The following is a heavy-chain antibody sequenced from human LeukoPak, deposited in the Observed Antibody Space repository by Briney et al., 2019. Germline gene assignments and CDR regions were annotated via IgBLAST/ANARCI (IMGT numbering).Heavy chain of an antibody. CDR1: GYTFTSYG. D-gene: IGHD2-8*01. CDR2: ISAYNGNT. J-gene: IGHJ6*03. V-gene: IGHV1-18*01. Sequence: ASVKVSCKASGYTFTSYGISWVRQAPGQGLEWMGWISAYNGNTNYAQKLQGRVTMTTDTSTSTAYMELRSLRSGDTAVYYCARDHIVLMVYAIQDYYYYMDVWGKGTTVTVSS. CDR3: ARDHIVLMVYAIQDYYYYMDV.